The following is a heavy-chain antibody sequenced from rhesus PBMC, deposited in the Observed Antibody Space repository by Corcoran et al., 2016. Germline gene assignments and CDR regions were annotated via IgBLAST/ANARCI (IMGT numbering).Heavy chain of an antibody. CDR3: ANTPDH. V-gene: IGHV3S5*01. CDR1: GFTFSPYG. J-gene: IGHJ4*01. Sequence: EAPLVETGGGLVQPGGSLRLSLAASGFTFSPYGLSWVRQAPGKGLEWVSGITNSGSRTFYADSVKGRFTISRDNSKNTLSLQMNSLRPEDTAVYYCANTPDHWGQGVLVTVSS. CDR2: ITNSGSRT.